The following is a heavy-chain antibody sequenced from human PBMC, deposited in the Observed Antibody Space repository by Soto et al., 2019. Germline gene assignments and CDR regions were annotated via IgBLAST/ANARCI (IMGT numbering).Heavy chain of an antibody. CDR3: ASPDSGGDNWFDP. D-gene: IGHD2-21*01. V-gene: IGHV3-30-3*01. J-gene: IGHJ5*02. Sequence: QVQLVESGGGVVQPGRSLRLSCAASGFTFSSYAMHWVRQAPGKGLEWVAVISYDGSNKYYADSVKGRFTISRDNSKNTLYLQMNSLRADDTAVYYCASPDSGGDNWFDPWGQGTLVTVSS. CDR1: GFTFSSYA. CDR2: ISYDGSNK.